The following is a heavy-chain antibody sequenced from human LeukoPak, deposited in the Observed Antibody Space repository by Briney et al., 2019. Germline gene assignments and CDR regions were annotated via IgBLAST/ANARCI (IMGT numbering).Heavy chain of an antibody. CDR2: IYYSGST. CDR3: ARALRSGWYPYFDY. V-gene: IGHV4-31*03. J-gene: IGHJ4*02. CDR1: GGSISSTTYY. Sequence: SETLSLTCIVSGGSISSTTYYWGWIRQHPGKGLEWIGYIYYSGSTYCNPSLKSRVTISVDTSKNQFSLKLSSVTAADTAVYYCARALRSGWYPYFDYWGQGTLVTVSS. D-gene: IGHD6-19*01.